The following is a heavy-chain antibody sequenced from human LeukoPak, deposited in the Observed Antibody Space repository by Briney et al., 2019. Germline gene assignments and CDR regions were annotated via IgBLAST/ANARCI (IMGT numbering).Heavy chain of an antibody. CDR2: IYPGDSDT. J-gene: IGHJ6*02. D-gene: IGHD1-14*01. CDR3: AMRTGGYYYGMDV. V-gene: IGHV5-51*01. Sequence: GESLKISCKGSGYNFTNYWIDRVRQMPGKGPEWMGIIYPGDSDTRYSPSFQGQVTISADKSISTASLQWSSLKASDTAMYYCAMRTGGYYYGMDVWGQGTTVTVSS. CDR1: GYNFTNYW.